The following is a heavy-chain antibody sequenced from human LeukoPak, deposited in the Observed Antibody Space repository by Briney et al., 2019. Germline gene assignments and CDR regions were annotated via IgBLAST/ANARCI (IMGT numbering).Heavy chain of an antibody. D-gene: IGHD4-11*01. CDR3: TRPARRGDYQSHSIDY. V-gene: IGHV3-23*01. Sequence: GGSLRLSCAASGFTFGSFAMSWVRQAPGKGLEWVSTISGNGGNTYSAASVKDRFTISRDNSMNTLYLQMHSLRAEDTAVYYCTRPARRGDYQSHSIDYWGQGTLVTVSS. CDR1: GFTFGSFA. CDR2: ISGNGGNT. J-gene: IGHJ4*02.